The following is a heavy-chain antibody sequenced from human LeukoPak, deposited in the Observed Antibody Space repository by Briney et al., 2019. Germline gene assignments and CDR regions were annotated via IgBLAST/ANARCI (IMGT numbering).Heavy chain of an antibody. D-gene: IGHD1-26*01. CDR2: IYYSGSN. J-gene: IGHJ4*02. Sequence: PSQTLSLTCTVSGGSISSGDYCWSWVRQPPGKGREWLGYIYYSGSNYYNPSLKSRVTISVDTSKNQFSLKLSAGAAADTAVYYWAREGGWELQAGYYFDYWGQGTLVTVSS. V-gene: IGHV4-30-4*01. CDR1: GGSISSGDYC. CDR3: AREGGWELQAGYYFDY.